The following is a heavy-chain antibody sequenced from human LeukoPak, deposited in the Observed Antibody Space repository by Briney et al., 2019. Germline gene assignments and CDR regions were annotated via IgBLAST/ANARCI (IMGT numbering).Heavy chain of an antibody. Sequence: SETLSLACAVYGGSFSGYYWSWIRQPPGKGLEWIGEINHSGSTNYNPSLKSRVTISVDTSKNQFSLKLSSVTAVDTAVYYCARAPGGFFVVVPAAIRYWFDPWGQGTLVTVSS. CDR3: ARAPGGFFVVVPAAIRYWFDP. J-gene: IGHJ5*02. V-gene: IGHV4-34*01. D-gene: IGHD2-2*01. CDR1: GGSFSGYY. CDR2: INHSGST.